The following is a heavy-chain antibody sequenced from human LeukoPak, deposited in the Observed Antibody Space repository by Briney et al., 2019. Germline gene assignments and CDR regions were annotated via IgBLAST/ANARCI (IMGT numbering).Heavy chain of an antibody. CDR3: ARAISLPYGDYPSYNWFDP. Sequence: PSETLSLTCTVSGGSISSGDYYWSWIRQPPGKGLEWIGYIYYSGSTYYNPSLKSRVTISVDTSKNQFSLKQSSVAAADTAVYYCARAISLPYGDYPSYNWFDPWGQGTLVTVSS. V-gene: IGHV4-30-4*01. J-gene: IGHJ5*02. D-gene: IGHD4-17*01. CDR1: GGSISSGDYY. CDR2: IYYSGST.